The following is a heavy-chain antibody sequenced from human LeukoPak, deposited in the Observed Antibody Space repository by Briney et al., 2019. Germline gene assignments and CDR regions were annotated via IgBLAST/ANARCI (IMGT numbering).Heavy chain of an antibody. CDR3: AAEDCGSNSYSLDN. V-gene: IGHV1-24*01. J-gene: IGHJ4*02. CDR2: LDPIDGET. Sequence: ASVKVSCKVSGYTLSELSMHWVRQAPGKGLEWMGGLDPIDGETIYAQKFQGRVTMTEDTSTDTTYMELSSLRSEDTAVYFCAAEDCGSNSYSLDNWGQGTLVTVSS. D-gene: IGHD2-2*01. CDR1: GYTLSELS.